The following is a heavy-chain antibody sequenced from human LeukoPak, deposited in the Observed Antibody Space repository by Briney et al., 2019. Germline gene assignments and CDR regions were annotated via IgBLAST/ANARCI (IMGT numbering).Heavy chain of an antibody. CDR1: GYTFTSYY. D-gene: IGHD6-13*01. CDR2: INPSGGST. V-gene: IGHV1-46*01. Sequence: GASVKVSCKASGYTFTSYYMHWVRQAPGQGLEWMGIINPSGGSTSYAQKFQGRVTMTTDTSTSTAYMELRSLRSDDTAVYYCARAAAASYYYMDVWGKGTTVTVSS. J-gene: IGHJ6*03. CDR3: ARAAAASYYYMDV.